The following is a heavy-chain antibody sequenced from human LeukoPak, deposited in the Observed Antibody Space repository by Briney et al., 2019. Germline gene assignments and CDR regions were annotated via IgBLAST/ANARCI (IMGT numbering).Heavy chain of an antibody. Sequence: SVKVSCKASGGTFSSYAISWVRQAPGQGLEWMGRIIPILGIANYAQKFQGRVTITADKSTGTAYMELSSLRSEDTAVYYCAWVEGFDYWGQGTLVTVSS. D-gene: IGHD2-15*01. V-gene: IGHV1-69*04. CDR2: IIPILGIA. CDR1: GGTFSSYA. CDR3: AWVEGFDY. J-gene: IGHJ4*02.